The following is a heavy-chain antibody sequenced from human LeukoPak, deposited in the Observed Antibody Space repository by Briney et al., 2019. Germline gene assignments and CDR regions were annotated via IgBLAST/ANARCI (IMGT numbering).Heavy chain of an antibody. CDR2: ISGSGGST. D-gene: IGHD6-19*01. CDR3: AKGRSGWYEGLDY. CDR1: GFIFSSYA. Sequence: GGSLRLSCAASGFIFSSYAMSWVRQAPGKGLEWVSTISGSGGSTYYADSVKGRFTISRDNSKNTVYLQMNSLRADDTAIYYCAKGRSGWYEGLDYWGQGILVTVSS. J-gene: IGHJ4*02. V-gene: IGHV3-23*01.